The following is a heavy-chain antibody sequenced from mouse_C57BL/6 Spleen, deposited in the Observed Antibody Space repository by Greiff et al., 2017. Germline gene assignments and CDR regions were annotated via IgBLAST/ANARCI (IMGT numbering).Heavy chain of an antibody. CDR1: GYTFTDYN. CDR2: INPNNGGT. V-gene: IGHV1-18*01. J-gene: IGHJ3*01. CDR3: ARGDRQRRLRGAY. Sequence: VQLQQSGPELVKPGASVKIPCKASGYTFTDYNMDWVKQSHGKSLEWIGDINPNNGGTIYNQKFKGKATLTVDKSSSTAYMELRSLTSEDTAVNYCARGDRQRRLRGAYWGQGTLVTVSA. D-gene: IGHD3-2*02.